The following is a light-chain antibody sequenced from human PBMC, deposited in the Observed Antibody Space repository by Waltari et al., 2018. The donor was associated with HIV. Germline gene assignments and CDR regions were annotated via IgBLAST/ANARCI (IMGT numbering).Light chain of an antibody. CDR2: STN. CDR1: SGAVTSGYY. Sequence: QTVVTHEPSLTVSPGGTVTFTCASSSGAVTSGYYPNWFQQKPGQAPRALIYSTNNKHSWTPARFSGFLFGGKAALTLSRAQPEDEAEYFCLLYYGGVWVFGGGTELTVL. V-gene: IGLV7-43*01. J-gene: IGLJ3*02. CDR3: LLYYGGVWV.